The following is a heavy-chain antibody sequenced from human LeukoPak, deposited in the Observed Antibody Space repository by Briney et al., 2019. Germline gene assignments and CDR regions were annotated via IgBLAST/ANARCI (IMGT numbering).Heavy chain of an antibody. CDR1: GYTFTGYY. J-gene: IGHJ5*02. D-gene: IGHD3-3*01. Sequence: GASVKVSCKASGYTFTGYYMHWVRQAPGQGLEWMGWINANSGGTNYAQKFQGRVTMTRDTSISTAYMELSRLRSDDTAVYYCARQSSRLYYDFWSGYYYWFDPWGQGTLVTVSS. CDR3: ARQSSRLYYDFWSGYYYWFDP. V-gene: IGHV1-2*02. CDR2: INANSGGT.